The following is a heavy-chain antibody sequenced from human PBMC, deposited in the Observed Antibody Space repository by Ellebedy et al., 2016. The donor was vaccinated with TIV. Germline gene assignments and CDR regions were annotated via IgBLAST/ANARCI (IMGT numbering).Heavy chain of an antibody. CDR3: ARDPVGVGPAFDI. Sequence: GESLKISCAASGFTFSSYTINWVRQTPGKGLEWVSSISSSGSYLYYADSVKGRFTISRDNSKDTLYLQVNSLRAEDTAVYYCARDPVGVGPAFDIWGQGTMVTVSS. D-gene: IGHD4-23*01. CDR2: ISSSGSYL. J-gene: IGHJ3*02. CDR1: GFTFSSYT. V-gene: IGHV3-21*04.